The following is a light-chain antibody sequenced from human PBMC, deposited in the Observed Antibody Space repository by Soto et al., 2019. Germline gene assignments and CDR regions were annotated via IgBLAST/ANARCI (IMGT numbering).Light chain of an antibody. Sequence: QSVLTQPPSVSGAPGQRVTISCTGSSSNIGAGYDVHWYPQFPGTAPKLLIFGNSNRPEGVTDRFSGSTSGTSASLASTGVQAEDEADYYCQSYDTSLNVVLFGGGTKPTV. V-gene: IGLV1-40*01. CDR2: GNS. CDR3: QSYDTSLNVVL. CDR1: SSNIGAGYD. J-gene: IGLJ2*01.